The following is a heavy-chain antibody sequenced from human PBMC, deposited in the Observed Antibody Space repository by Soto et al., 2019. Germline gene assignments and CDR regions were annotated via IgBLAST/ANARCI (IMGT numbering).Heavy chain of an antibody. CDR3: ARVSWYYDILTGYNDPRFPYGMDV. CDR2: ISSSSSYI. Sequence: KPGGSLRLSCAASGFTFSSYSMNWVRQAPGKGLEWVSSISSSSSYIYYADSVKGRFTISRDNAKNSLYLQMNSLRAEDTAVYYCARVSWYYDILTGYNDPRFPYGMDVWGQGTTVTVSS. CDR1: GFTFSSYS. D-gene: IGHD3-9*01. J-gene: IGHJ6*02. V-gene: IGHV3-21*01.